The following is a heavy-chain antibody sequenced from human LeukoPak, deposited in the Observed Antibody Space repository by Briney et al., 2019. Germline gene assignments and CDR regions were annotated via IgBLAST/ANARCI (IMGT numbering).Heavy chain of an antibody. J-gene: IGHJ4*02. D-gene: IGHD1-26*01. CDR2: ISGSGGST. CDR1: GFTFSSYA. Sequence: PGGSLRLSCAASGFTFSSYAMSWVRQAPGKGLEWVSAISGSGGSTYYADSVKGRFTISRDNSKNTLYLQMNSLRAEDTAVYYCAKWGPFCSHSYYPALDYWGQGVLVTVSS. CDR3: AKWGPFCSHSYYPALDY. V-gene: IGHV3-23*01.